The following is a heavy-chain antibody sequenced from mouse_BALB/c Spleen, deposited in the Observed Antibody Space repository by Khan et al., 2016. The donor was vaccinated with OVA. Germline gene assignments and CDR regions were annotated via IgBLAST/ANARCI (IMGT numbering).Heavy chain of an antibody. V-gene: IGHV1S81*02. CDR3: TTGGYGSPFTY. Sequence: QVQLKESGAELVKPGASVKLSCKASGYSFTSFYIYWVKQRPGQGLEWLGEINPNNGGTNVNEQFKSKATLTVDKSSSTAYLELSSLTSEDSAVFYCTTGGYGSPFTYWGQGTLVTVSA. CDR1: GYSFTSFY. CDR2: INPNNGGT. J-gene: IGHJ3*01. D-gene: IGHD1-1*01.